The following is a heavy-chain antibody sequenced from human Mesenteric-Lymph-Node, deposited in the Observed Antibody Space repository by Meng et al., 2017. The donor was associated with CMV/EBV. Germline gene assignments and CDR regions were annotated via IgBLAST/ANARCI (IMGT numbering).Heavy chain of an antibody. D-gene: IGHD3-3*01. CDR1: FTFNTYP. V-gene: IGHV3-30*01. Sequence: FTFNTYPMHWVRQSPGKGLEWVGLISYDGNNQYYADSLKGRFTISRDNSKNTLYLHMNSLRVEDTALYYCARDFRPLFPVVEYFFDYWGQGTLVTVSS. J-gene: IGHJ4*02. CDR3: ARDFRPLFPVVEYFFDY. CDR2: ISYDGNNQ.